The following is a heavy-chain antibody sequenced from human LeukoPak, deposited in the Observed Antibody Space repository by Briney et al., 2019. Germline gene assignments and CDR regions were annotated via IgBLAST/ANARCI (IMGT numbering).Heavy chain of an antibody. CDR1: GFTFSSYS. CDR3: ARPHRQICGDY. J-gene: IGHJ4*02. CDR2: ISSSSSYI. V-gene: IGHV3-21*01. Sequence: GGSLRLSCAASGFTFSSYSMNWVRQAPGKGLEWVSSISSSSSYIYYADSVKGRFTISRDNAKNSLYLQMNSLRAEDTAVYYCARPHRQICGDYWGQGTLVTVSS. D-gene: IGHD2-15*01.